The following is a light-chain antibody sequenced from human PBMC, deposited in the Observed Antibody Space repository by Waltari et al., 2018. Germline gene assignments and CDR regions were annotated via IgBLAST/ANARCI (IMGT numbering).Light chain of an antibody. CDR3: YSSAMSAFVV. Sequence: QSALTQPAPVSGSPGQSIPLPCTGTSSELGSYNFFSWYQHHPGKAPKLILYEVTKRPSGVSDRFSGSKSGNTASLTISGLQAEDDADYYCYSSAMSAFVVFGGGTKLTVL. J-gene: IGLJ3*02. V-gene: IGLV2-23*02. CDR2: EVT. CDR1: SSELGSYNF.